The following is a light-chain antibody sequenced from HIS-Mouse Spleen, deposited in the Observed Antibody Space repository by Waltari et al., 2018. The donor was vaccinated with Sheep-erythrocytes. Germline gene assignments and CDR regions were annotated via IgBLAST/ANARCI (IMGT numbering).Light chain of an antibody. V-gene: IGLV3-1*01. Sequence: SYELTQPPSVSVSPGQTASITCSGDTLGDKYAWWYQQKPGKSPVLVIYQDSKRPSGIPERFSGSNSGNTATLTISGTQAMDEADYYCCSYAGSYTLVFGGGTKLTVL. CDR1: TLGDKY. CDR2: QDS. CDR3: CSYAGSYTLV. J-gene: IGLJ2*01.